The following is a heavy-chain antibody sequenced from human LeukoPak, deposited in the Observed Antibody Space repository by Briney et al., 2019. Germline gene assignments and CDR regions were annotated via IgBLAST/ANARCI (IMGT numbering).Heavy chain of an antibody. D-gene: IGHD2-15*01. CDR3: AREYCSGGSCYFDY. CDR1: GGSISSYY. CDR2: IYYSGST. J-gene: IGHJ4*02. V-gene: IGHV4-59*01. Sequence: SETLSLTCTVSGGSISSYYWSWIRQPPGKGLEWIGYIYYSGSTNYNPSLKSRVTISVDTSKNQFSLKLSSVTAADTAVYYCAREYCSGGSCYFDYWGQGTLVTVSS.